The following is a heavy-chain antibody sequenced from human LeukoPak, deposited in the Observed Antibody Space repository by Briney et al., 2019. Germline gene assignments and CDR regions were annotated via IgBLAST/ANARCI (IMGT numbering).Heavy chain of an antibody. D-gene: IGHD6-13*01. Sequence: GESLKISCKGSGYSFTSSWIGWVRPMPGKGLEWMGIISPGDSDTRYSPSFQGQVTISVDKSISTAYLQWSSLEASDTAIYYCARQGNTWYSFDIWGQGTLVTVSS. CDR1: GYSFTSSW. CDR3: ARQGNTWYSFDI. J-gene: IGHJ4*02. V-gene: IGHV5-51*01. CDR2: ISPGDSDT.